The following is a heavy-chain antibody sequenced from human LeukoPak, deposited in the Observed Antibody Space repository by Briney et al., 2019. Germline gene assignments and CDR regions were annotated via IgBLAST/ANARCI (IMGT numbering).Heavy chain of an antibody. D-gene: IGHD5-12*01. CDR2: FDPEDGET. Sequence: ASVKVSCKVSGYTLTELSMHWVRQAPGKGLEWMGGFDPEDGETIYAQKFQGRVTMTEDTSTDTAYMELSSLRSEDTAVYYCATVIRVPEERRNYYYYYMDVWGKGTTVTVSS. CDR3: ATVIRVPEERRNYYYYYMDV. CDR1: GYTLTELS. J-gene: IGHJ6*03. V-gene: IGHV1-24*01.